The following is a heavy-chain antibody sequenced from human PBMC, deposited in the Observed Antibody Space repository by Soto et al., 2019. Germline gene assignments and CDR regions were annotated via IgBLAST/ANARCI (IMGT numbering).Heavy chain of an antibody. CDR2: ISSSSSYI. D-gene: IGHD1-26*01. V-gene: IGHV3-21*01. CDR1: GFTFSTYS. Sequence: GRSLRLSCAASGFTFSTYSMNWVRQAPGKGLEWVSSISSSSSYIYYADSVKGQFTISRDNAKNSLYLQMNSLRAEDTAVYYCARGDGGSYYDGQDYYYGMDVWGQGTTVTVSS. J-gene: IGHJ6*02. CDR3: ARGDGGSYYDGQDYYYGMDV.